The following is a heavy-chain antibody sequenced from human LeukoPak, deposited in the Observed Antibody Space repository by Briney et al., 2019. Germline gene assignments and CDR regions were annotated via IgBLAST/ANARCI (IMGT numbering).Heavy chain of an antibody. CDR3: AKDLPY. Sequence: GGSLRLSCAASGFTFSSYAMSWVRQAPGKGLEWVAFVLYDGSNKYYTDSVKSRFTISRDNSRNTLYLQMNGLRPEDASVYYCAKDLPYWGKGTLVTVSS. CDR1: GFTFSSYA. V-gene: IGHV3-30*02. CDR2: VLYDGSNK. J-gene: IGHJ4*02.